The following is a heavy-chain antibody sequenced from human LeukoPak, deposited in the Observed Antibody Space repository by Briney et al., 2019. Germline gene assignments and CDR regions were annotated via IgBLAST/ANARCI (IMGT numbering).Heavy chain of an antibody. D-gene: IGHD3-22*01. Sequence: ASVKVSCKASGGTFSSYAISWVRQAPGQGLEWMGGIIPIFGTANYAQKFQGRVTITADESTSAAYMELSSLRSGDTAVYYCARDSNYYDSSGYYYGYWGQGTLVTVSS. CDR1: GGTFSSYA. J-gene: IGHJ4*02. V-gene: IGHV1-69*13. CDR2: IIPIFGTA. CDR3: ARDSNYYDSSGYYYGY.